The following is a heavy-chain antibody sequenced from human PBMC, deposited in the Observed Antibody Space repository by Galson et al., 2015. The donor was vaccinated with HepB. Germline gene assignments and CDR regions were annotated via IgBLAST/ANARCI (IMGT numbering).Heavy chain of an antibody. V-gene: IGHV1-24*01. CDR2: FDPEDGET. D-gene: IGHD1-26*01. J-gene: IGHJ4*02. Sequence: SVKVSCKVSGYTLTELSMHWVRQAPGKGLEWMGGFDPEDGETIYAQKFQGRVTMTEDTSTDTAYMELSSLRSEDTAVYYCATQMWELFSRGSGFDWGQGTLVTVFS. CDR1: GYTLTELS. CDR3: ATQMWELFSRGSGFD.